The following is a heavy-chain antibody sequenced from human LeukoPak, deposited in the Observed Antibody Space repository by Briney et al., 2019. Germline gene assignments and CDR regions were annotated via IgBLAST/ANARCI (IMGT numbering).Heavy chain of an antibody. Sequence: PSETLSLTCTVSGGSISNYYWSWIRQPAGKGLEWIGRIYTSGSANYNPSLKSRVTMSVDTSKNQFSLKLTSVTAADAAVYYCARGAYCSTTRCLPWEWFDPWGQGTLVTVSS. CDR1: GGSISNYY. D-gene: IGHD2-2*01. J-gene: IGHJ5*02. CDR3: ARGAYCSTTRCLPWEWFDP. V-gene: IGHV4-4*07. CDR2: IYTSGSA.